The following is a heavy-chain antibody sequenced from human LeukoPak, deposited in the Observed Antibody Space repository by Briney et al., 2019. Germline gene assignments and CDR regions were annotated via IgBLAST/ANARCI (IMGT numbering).Heavy chain of an antibody. Sequence: ASVKVSCKASGFTFTSSAVQWVRQARGQRLEWIGWIVVGSGNTNYAQKFQERVTITRDMSTSTAYMELSSLRSEDTAVYYCAAMLSGYPRTNYFDYWGQGTLVTVSS. CDR3: AAMLSGYPRTNYFDY. CDR1: GFTFTSSA. V-gene: IGHV1-58*01. J-gene: IGHJ4*02. D-gene: IGHD3-9*01. CDR2: IVVGSGNT.